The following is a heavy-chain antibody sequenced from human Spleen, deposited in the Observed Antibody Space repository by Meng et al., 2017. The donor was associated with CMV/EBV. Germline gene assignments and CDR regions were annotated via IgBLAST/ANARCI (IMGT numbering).Heavy chain of an antibody. CDR1: GGSISSSNW. Sequence: CAVSGGSISSSNWWNWVRRPPGKGLEWIGEIYHSGSTNYNPSLKSRVTISVDKSKNQFSLTLSSVTAADTAVYYCARVEGGSSSPFDFWGQGTLVTVSS. J-gene: IGHJ4*02. D-gene: IGHD6-13*01. CDR2: IYHSGST. CDR3: ARVEGGSSSPFDF. V-gene: IGHV4-4*02.